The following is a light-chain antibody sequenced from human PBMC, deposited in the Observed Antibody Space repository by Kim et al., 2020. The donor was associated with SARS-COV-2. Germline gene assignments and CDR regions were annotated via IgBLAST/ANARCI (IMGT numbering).Light chain of an antibody. V-gene: IGKV1-27*01. CDR3: QKYNSAPWT. CDR2: AAS. J-gene: IGKJ1*01. Sequence: ASFGDRVTITCRASQDISDALAWYQQKPGKVPQFPIYAASTLQSGVPSRVSGSGSRTEFTHTFGRLQTEYVATYYCQKYNSAPWTFGPRAKV. CDR1: QDISDA.